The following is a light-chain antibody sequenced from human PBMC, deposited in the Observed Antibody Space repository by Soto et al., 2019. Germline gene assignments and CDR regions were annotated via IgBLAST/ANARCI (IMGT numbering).Light chain of an antibody. CDR2: AAS. V-gene: IGKV1-9*01. CDR1: QAFSSY. Sequence: DIQLTQYPSFLSASVGDRVTITCRASQAFSSYFAWYQQKPGKAPKLLIYAASTLQGGVPSRFSGSGSGTEFTLTNSGLQPEDFATYYCQQLKSDPYTFGQGTKLE. J-gene: IGKJ2*01. CDR3: QQLKSDPYT.